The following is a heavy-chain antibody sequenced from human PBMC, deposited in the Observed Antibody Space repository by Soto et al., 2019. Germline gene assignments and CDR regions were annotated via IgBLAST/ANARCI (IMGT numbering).Heavy chain of an antibody. Sequence: GGSLRLSCAASGFTFSSYAMSWVRQAPGKGLEWVSAISGSGGSTYYADSVKGRFTISRDNSKNTLYLQMNSLRAEDTAVYYCAKHIYCSGGSCYLPGGNWFDPWGQGTLVTVSS. CDR3: AKHIYCSGGSCYLPGGNWFDP. D-gene: IGHD2-15*01. CDR1: GFTFSSYA. V-gene: IGHV3-23*01. CDR2: ISGSGGST. J-gene: IGHJ5*02.